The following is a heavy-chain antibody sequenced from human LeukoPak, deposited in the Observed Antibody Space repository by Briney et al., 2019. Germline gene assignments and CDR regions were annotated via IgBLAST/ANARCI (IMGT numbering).Heavy chain of an antibody. CDR3: ARAMGAAAGIYYYYGMDV. D-gene: IGHD6-13*01. CDR2: IIPIFGTA. CDR1: GGTFSSYA. J-gene: IGHJ6*02. V-gene: IGHV1-69*01. Sequence: ASVKVSCKASGGTFSSYAISWVRQAPGQGLEWMGGIIPIFGTANYAQKFQGRATITADESTSTAYMELSSLRSEDTAVYYCARAMGAAAGIYYYYGMDVWGQGTTVTVSS.